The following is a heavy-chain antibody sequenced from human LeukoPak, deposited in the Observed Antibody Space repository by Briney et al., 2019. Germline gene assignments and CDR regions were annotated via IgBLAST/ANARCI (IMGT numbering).Heavy chain of an antibody. CDR1: GGSISSYY. V-gene: IGHV4-4*07. CDR2: IYTSGST. CDR3: ARHYYYDGSGYGPAFDI. D-gene: IGHD3-22*01. Sequence: SETLSLTCTVSGGSISSYYWSWIRQPAGKGLEWIGRIYTSGSTNYNPSLKSRVTMSVDTSKNQFSLKLSSVTAADTAVYYCARHYYYDGSGYGPAFDIWGQGTMVTVSS. J-gene: IGHJ3*02.